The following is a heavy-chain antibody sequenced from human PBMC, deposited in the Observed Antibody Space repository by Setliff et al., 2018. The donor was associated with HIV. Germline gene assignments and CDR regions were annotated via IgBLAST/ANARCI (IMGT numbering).Heavy chain of an antibody. CDR3: ARGSYYDYVWRNYRYTGFDY. CDR1: GFSISSRNY. CDR2: IYHTGSS. D-gene: IGHD3-16*02. V-gene: IGHV4-38-2*01. Sequence: SETLSLTCDVSGFSISSRNYWGWIRQSPGKGLEWIGNIYHTGSSYYNPSLTDRATMSLDTSKNQFSLKLNSVTPDDTAVYYCARGSYYDYVWRNYRYTGFDYWGQGTRVTVSS. J-gene: IGHJ4*02.